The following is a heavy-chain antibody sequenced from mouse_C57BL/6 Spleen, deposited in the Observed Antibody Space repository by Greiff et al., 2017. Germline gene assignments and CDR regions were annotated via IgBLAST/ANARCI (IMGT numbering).Heavy chain of an antibody. Sequence: QVQLKQSGAELVRPGTSVKVSCKASGYAFTNYLIEWVKQRPGQGLEWIGVINPGSGGTNYNEKFKGKATLTADKSSSTAYMQLSSLTSEDSAVYFCARGKIYDGYYRYWGQGTTLTVSS. D-gene: IGHD2-3*01. CDR2: INPGSGGT. CDR1: GYAFTNYL. V-gene: IGHV1-54*01. CDR3: ARGKIYDGYYRY. J-gene: IGHJ2*01.